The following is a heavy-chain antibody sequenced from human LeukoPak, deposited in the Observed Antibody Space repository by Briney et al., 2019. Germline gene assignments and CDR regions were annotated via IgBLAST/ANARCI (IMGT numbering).Heavy chain of an antibody. Sequence: PSETLSLTCTVSGGSISTYYWSWIRQPPGKGLEWIGYIYHSGSTNYNPSLKSRVTISVDTSQNQFYLKLSSVTAADTAVYYCARSYGYSSGWYGAYYFDYWGQGTLVTVSS. CDR1: GGSISTYY. D-gene: IGHD6-19*01. CDR2: IYHSGST. J-gene: IGHJ4*02. CDR3: ARSYGYSSGWYGAYYFDY. V-gene: IGHV4-59*01.